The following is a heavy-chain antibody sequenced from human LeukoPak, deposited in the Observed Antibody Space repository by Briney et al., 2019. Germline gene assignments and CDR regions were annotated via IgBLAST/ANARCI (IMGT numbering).Heavy chain of an antibody. D-gene: IGHD5-18*01. CDR3: ARDSSRHDSYGYFIRY. V-gene: IGHV3-23*01. J-gene: IGHJ4*02. Sequence: PGGSLRLSCAASGFTFVGNAVTWVRQAPGKGLEWVSTISGSGDTYYADSVKGRFTISRDDSKSTLSLQMNSLRAEDTAVYYCARDSSRHDSYGYFIRYWGQGTLVTVSS. CDR2: ISGSGDT. CDR1: GFTFVGNA.